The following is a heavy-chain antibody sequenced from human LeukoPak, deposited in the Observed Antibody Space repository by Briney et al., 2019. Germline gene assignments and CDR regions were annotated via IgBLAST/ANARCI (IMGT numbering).Heavy chain of an antibody. CDR3: SKDLYGMDV. CDR1: GGTFSSHA. CDR2: IISDFNIT. Sequence: GAPVKVSFKASGGTFSSHAISWVRQAPGQGLEWMGGIISDFNITHYPQKFQGRVTITADDSTSTAYMELSSLRFEDTAVYYCSKDLYGMDVWGKGTTVTVSS. V-gene: IGHV1-69*13. J-gene: IGHJ6*04.